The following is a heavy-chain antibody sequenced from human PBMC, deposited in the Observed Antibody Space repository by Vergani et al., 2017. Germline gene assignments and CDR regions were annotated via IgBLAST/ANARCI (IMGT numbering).Heavy chain of an antibody. CDR2: IYSADSDT. D-gene: IGHD1-1*01. CDR1: EYSFGHYW. Sequence: EVALVQSGPEMRKPGESLKISCKGSEYSFGHYWIGWVRQMPGKGLEWMGIIYSADSDTRYSPSVQGQVTISADKSISTAFLQWDSLKASDTALYYCARHTTYTDSWGQGTLVTVSS. V-gene: IGHV5-51*01. J-gene: IGHJ4*02. CDR3: ARHTTYTDS.